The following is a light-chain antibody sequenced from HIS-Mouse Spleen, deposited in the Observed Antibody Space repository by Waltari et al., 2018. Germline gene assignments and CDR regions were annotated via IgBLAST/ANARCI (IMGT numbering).Light chain of an antibody. CDR1: TSAVGSYNL. J-gene: IGLJ1*01. V-gene: IGLV2-23*01. Sequence: QSALTQPASVSGSPVQSIPLSGPGPTSAVGSYNLVPWYQQHPGKAPKLMIYEGSKRPSGVSNRFSGSKSGNTASLTISGLQAEDEADYYCCSYAGSSTYVFGTGTKVTVL. CDR2: EGS. CDR3: CSYAGSSTYV.